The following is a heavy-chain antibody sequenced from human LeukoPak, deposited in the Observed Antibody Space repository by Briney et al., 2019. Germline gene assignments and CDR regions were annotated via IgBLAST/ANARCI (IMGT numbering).Heavy chain of an antibody. J-gene: IGHJ4*02. D-gene: IGHD4-17*01. CDR2: ITDSGRKT. CDR1: GLTFSNYA. V-gene: IGHV3-23*01. Sequence: GGSLSLSCAASGLTFSNYAMNWVRQASGKGLEWVSGITDSGRKTYYADSVKGRFSISRDNSKNTVYLQMSDLRAEDTAVYYCAKITKATTPNYWGQGTLVTVSS. CDR3: AKITKATTPNY.